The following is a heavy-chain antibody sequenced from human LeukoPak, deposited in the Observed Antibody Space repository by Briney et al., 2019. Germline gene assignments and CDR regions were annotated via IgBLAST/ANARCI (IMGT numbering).Heavy chain of an antibody. V-gene: IGHV1-69*05. CDR3: ARSEGHRGRYYYYYYMDV. Sequence: SVKVSCKASGGTFSSYAIGWVRQAPGQGLEWMGGIIPIFGTANYAQKFQGRVTITTDESTSTAYMELSSLRSEDTAVYYCARSEGHRGRYYYYYYMDVWGKGTTVTVSS. J-gene: IGHJ6*03. CDR1: GGTFSSYA. D-gene: IGHD3-10*01. CDR2: IIPIFGTA.